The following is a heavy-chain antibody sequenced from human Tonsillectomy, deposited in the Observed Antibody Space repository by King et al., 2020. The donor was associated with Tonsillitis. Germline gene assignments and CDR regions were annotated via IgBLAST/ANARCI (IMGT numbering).Heavy chain of an antibody. V-gene: IGHV3-30*18. D-gene: IGHD3-10*01. J-gene: IGHJ5*02. Sequence: VQLVESGGGVVQPGRSLRLSCAASGFSFSSYGMHWVRQAPGKGLEWVAVISKDGNIKYSADSVKGRFTISRDNSKNTPYIQVNSLRAEDTGLYYCAKGEFGAYSGTFDPWGQGTLVTVSS. CDR3: AKGEFGAYSGTFDP. CDR1: GFSFSSYG. CDR2: ISKDGNIK.